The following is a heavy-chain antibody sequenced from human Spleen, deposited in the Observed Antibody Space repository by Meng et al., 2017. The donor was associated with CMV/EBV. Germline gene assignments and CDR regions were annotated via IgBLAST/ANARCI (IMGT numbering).Heavy chain of an antibody. Sequence: QVQLQQWGAGLLKPSXXXXLTXAVYGGSFSGYYWSWIRQPPGKGLEWIGEINHSGSTNYNPSLKSRVTISVDTSKNQFSLKLSSVTAADTAVYYCARGRGYGDYGSLYWGQGTLVTVSS. D-gene: IGHD4-17*01. J-gene: IGHJ4*02. CDR3: ARGRGYGDYGSLY. V-gene: IGHV4-34*01. CDR2: INHSGST. CDR1: GGSFSGYY.